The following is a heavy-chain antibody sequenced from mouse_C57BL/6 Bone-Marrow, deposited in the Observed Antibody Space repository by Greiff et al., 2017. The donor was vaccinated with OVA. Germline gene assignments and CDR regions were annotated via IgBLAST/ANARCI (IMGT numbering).Heavy chain of an antibody. CDR1: GYTFTDYY. D-gene: IGHD1-1*01. V-gene: IGHV1-76*01. CDR2: LYPGSGNT. CDR3: ARRGYYGSSPYAMDY. Sequence: QVQLKESGAELVRPGASVKLSCKASGYTFTDYYINWVKQRPGQGLEWIARLYPGSGNTYYNEKFKGKATLTAEKSSSTAYMQLSSLTSEDSAVYFCARRGYYGSSPYAMDYWGQGTSVTVAS. J-gene: IGHJ4*01.